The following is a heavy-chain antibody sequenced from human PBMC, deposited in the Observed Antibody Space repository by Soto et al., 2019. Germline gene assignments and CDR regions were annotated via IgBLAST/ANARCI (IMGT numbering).Heavy chain of an antibody. V-gene: IGHV1-18*01. CDR1: GYTFITYG. J-gene: IGHJ4*02. D-gene: IGHD3-10*01. CDR2: ISTFNGNT. CDR3: ARGGENFDY. Sequence: AASVKVSCKASGYTFITYGLSWVRQAPGQGLEWMGWISTFNGNTNYAQKFQGRVTMTTDTSTSTAYMELRSLGSDDTAVYYCARGGENFDYWGQGALVTVSS.